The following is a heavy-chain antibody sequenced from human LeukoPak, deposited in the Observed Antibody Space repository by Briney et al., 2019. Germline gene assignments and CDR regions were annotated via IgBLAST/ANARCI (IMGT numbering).Heavy chain of an antibody. CDR2: IYHSGST. CDR1: GGSISSGGYY. V-gene: IGHV4-30-2*01. J-gene: IGHJ4*02. Sequence: SETLSLTCTVSGGSISSGGYYWSWIRQPPGKGLEWIGYIYHSGSTYYNPSLKSRVTISVDRSKNQFSLKLSSVTAADTAVYYCARGSSGYYYYFDYWGQGTLVTVSS. D-gene: IGHD3-22*01. CDR3: ARGSSGYYYYFDY.